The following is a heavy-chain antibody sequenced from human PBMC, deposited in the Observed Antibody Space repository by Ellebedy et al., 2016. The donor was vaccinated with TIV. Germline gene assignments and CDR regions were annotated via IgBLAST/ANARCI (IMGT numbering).Heavy chain of an antibody. CDR3: GRAIGSGSCY. D-gene: IGHD3-10*01. J-gene: IGHJ4*02. CDR1: GFSLSSYW. CDR2: IKQDGSEK. Sequence: GESLKISCAASGFSLSSYWMHSVRLAPGKGLEWVANIKQDGSEKYYVDSVKGRFTISRDNAKNSLYLQMNSLRAEDTAVYFCGRAIGSGSCYWGQGTLVTVSS. V-gene: IGHV3-7*01.